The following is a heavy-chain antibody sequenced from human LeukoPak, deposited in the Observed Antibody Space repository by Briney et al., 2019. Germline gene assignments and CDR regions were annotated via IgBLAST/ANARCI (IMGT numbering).Heavy chain of an antibody. V-gene: IGHV1-69*06. J-gene: IGHJ4*02. D-gene: IGHD3-22*01. CDR3: ATALYYYDSSGYYFDY. CDR2: IIPIFGTA. CDR1: GGTFSSYA. Sequence: SVKVSCKASGGTFSSYAISWVRQAPGQGLEWMGGIIPIFGTAIYAQKFQGRVTMTEDTSTDTAYMELSSLRSEDTAVYYCATALYYYDSSGYYFDYWGQGTLVTVSS.